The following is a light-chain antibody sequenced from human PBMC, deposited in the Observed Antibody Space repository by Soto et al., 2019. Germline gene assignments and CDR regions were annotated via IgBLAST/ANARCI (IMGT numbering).Light chain of an antibody. J-gene: IGKJ1*01. Sequence: ERVLPNSPKHLYLSPGARAILSRRASQSVSYYLAWYQQKPGQAPRLLIYDASNRATGIPARFSGSGSGTEFTLTISSLQSEDFAVYYCQQDNKWPRKFGQGTKVEIK. CDR1: QSVSYY. CDR2: DAS. CDR3: QQDNKWPRK. V-gene: IGKV3D-15*01.